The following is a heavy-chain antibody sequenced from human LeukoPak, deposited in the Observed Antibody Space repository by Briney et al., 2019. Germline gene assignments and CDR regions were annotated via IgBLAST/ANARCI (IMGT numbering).Heavy chain of an antibody. Sequence: SETLSLTCAVSGGSISSSNWWCWVRQPPGKGLEWIGEIYHSGSTNYNPSLKSRVTISVDKSKNQFSLKLSSVTAADTAVYYCARGIVAAGNYLDYWGQGTLVTVSS. V-gene: IGHV4-4*02. CDR2: IYHSGST. CDR3: ARGIVAAGNYLDY. J-gene: IGHJ4*02. D-gene: IGHD6-13*01. CDR1: GGSISSSNW.